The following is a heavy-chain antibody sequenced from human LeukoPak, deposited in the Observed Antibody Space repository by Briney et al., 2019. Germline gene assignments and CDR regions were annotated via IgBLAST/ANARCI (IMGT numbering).Heavy chain of an antibody. V-gene: IGHV4-59*08. Sequence: SETLSLTCTVSGGSINSYHWSWIRQPPGKGLEWIGYIYYSGSTTYKPSLKSRVTISVDTSKNQFSLKLSSVTAADTAVYYCARLSIVGATNFDYWGQGTLVTVSS. CDR2: IYYSGST. D-gene: IGHD1-26*01. CDR3: ARLSIVGATNFDY. J-gene: IGHJ4*02. CDR1: GGSINSYH.